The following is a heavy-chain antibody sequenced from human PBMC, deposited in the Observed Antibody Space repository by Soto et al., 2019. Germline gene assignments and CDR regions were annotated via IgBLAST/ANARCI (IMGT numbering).Heavy chain of an antibody. CDR2: IYYSGST. V-gene: IGHV4-59*08. CDR3: ARLTLEEQWLDAYYYYYYMDV. Sequence: PSETLSLTCTVSGGSIXSYYWSWIRQPPGKGLEWIGYIYYSGSTNYNPSLKSRVTISVDTSKNQFSLKLSSVTAADTAVYYCARLTLEEQWLDAYYYYYYMDVWGKGTTVTVSS. J-gene: IGHJ6*03. CDR1: GGSIXSYY. D-gene: IGHD6-19*01.